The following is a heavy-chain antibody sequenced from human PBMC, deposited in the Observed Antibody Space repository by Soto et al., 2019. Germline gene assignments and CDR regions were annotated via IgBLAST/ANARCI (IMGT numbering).Heavy chain of an antibody. CDR3: AKGFLRLAYYYYGMDV. D-gene: IGHD3-3*01. CDR2: ISYDGSNK. J-gene: IGHJ6*02. V-gene: IGHV3-30*18. CDR1: GFTFSSYG. Sequence: GGSLRLSCAASGFTFSSYGMHWVRQAPGKGLEWVAVISYDGSNKYYADSVKGRFTISRDNSKNTLYLQMNSLRAEDTAVYYCAKGFLRLAYYYYGMDVWGQGTTVTVSS.